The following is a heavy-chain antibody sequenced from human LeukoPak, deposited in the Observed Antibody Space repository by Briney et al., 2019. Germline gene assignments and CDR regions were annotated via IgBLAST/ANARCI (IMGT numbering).Heavy chain of an antibody. D-gene: IGHD3-9*01. CDR2: TYYTGST. CDR1: GGSVSSYEYY. Sequence: SETLSLTCTVSGGSVSSYEYYWGWIRQPPGKGLEWIGNTYYTGSTYYNPSLRSRVTMSVDTSKNQFSLKMSSVTAADTAVYYCARLSKGRYFDYIFDHWGQGAVVTVFS. J-gene: IGHJ4*02. CDR3: ARLSKGRYFDYIFDH. V-gene: IGHV4-39*01.